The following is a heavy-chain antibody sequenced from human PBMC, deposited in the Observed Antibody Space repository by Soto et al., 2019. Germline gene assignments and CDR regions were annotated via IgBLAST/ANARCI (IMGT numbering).Heavy chain of an antibody. CDR3: AGDISSRAWFDP. CDR1: GGSISSYY. V-gene: IGHV4-59*01. J-gene: IGHJ5*02. D-gene: IGHD6-13*01. Sequence: SDTLSLTCTVSGGSISSYYWSWIRQPPGKGLEWIGYIYYSGSTNYNPSLKSRVTISVDTSKNQFSLKLSSVTAADTAVYYCAGDISSRAWFDPWGQGTLVTVSS. CDR2: IYYSGST.